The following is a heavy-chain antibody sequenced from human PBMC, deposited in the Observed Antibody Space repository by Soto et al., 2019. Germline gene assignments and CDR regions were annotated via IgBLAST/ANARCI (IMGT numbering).Heavy chain of an antibody. CDR2: IIGDGSDI. J-gene: IGHJ4*02. V-gene: IGHV3-74*01. Sequence: EVQVVESGGGLVQPGGSLRLSCEVSGLTFSNYWMHWVRQAPGKGLVWVSRIIGDGSDIRYADSVRGRFTVSRDNAKNTVDLQMNSLRVEDTAGYYCAAHRRGWQEDYWGQGTLVTVSS. CDR1: GLTFSNYW. CDR3: AAHRRGWQEDY. D-gene: IGHD6-19*01.